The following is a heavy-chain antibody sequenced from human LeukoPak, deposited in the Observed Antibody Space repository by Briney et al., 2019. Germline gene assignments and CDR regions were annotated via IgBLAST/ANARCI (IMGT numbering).Heavy chain of an antibody. CDR2: ISTLGST. CDR1: GGSFSGYY. CDR3: ARVAQYLVGASSTAFFEY. D-gene: IGHD1-26*01. J-gene: IGHJ4*02. V-gene: IGHV4-59*10. Sequence: SETLSLTCAVYGGSFSGYYWSWIRQPAGKGLEWIGHISTLGSTNYNPSLKSRVSMSVDTSNYHFSLKLSFVTAAGTAIYYCARVAQYLVGASSTAFFEYWGQGTLVTVSS.